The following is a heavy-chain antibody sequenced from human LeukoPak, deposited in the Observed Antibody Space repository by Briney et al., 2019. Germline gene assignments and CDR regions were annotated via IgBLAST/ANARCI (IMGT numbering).Heavy chain of an antibody. Sequence: GASLRLSCAASGFTFINYGMHWVRQAPGKGLEWVAVISHDGSDECYADSVKGRFTISRDNSKSTLYLQMNSLRLEDTAVYYCANDYGANFDSWGQGTLVTVSS. D-gene: IGHD4-17*01. J-gene: IGHJ4*02. CDR2: ISHDGSDE. CDR3: ANDYGANFDS. CDR1: GFTFINYG. V-gene: IGHV3-30*18.